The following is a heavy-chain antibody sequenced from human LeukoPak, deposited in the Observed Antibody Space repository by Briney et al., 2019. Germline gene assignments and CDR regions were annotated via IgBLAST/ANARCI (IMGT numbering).Heavy chain of an antibody. J-gene: IGHJ4*02. V-gene: IGHV1-2*02. CDR2: INPNSGGT. Sequence: GASVKVSCKASGYTFTGYYMHGVRQAPGQGLEWMGWINPNSGGTNYAQKFQGRVTMTRDTSISTAYMELSRLRSDDTAVYYCARVNYYDSSGYQPYFDYWGQGTLVTVSS. CDR3: ARVNYYDSSGYQPYFDY. D-gene: IGHD3-22*01. CDR1: GYTFTGYY.